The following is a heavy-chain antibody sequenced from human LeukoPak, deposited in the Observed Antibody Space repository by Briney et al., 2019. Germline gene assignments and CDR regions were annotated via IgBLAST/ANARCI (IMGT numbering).Heavy chain of an antibody. CDR3: AKGRIQLWALFDY. J-gene: IGHJ4*02. D-gene: IGHD5-18*01. V-gene: IGHV3-23*01. CDR1: GFTFSSYA. Sequence: GGSLRLSCAASGFTFSSYAMSWVRQAPGKGLEWVSAINGSGSSTYYADSVKGRFTISRDNSKHTLYLQMNSLRAEDTAVYYCAKGRIQLWALFDYWGQGTLVTVSS. CDR2: INGSGSST.